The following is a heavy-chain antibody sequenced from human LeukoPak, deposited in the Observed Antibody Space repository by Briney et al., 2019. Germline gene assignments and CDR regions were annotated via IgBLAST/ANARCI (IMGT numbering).Heavy chain of an antibody. Sequence: PGGSLRLSCAASGFTFSSNWMSWVRQAPGKGLEWVANIKQDVTEKNYVDSVKGRFTISRDNAKNSLYLQMNSLRAEDTAVYYCAKAGNGFGYWGQGALVTVSS. V-gene: IGHV3-7*01. CDR1: GFTFSSNW. CDR3: AKAGNGFGY. CDR2: IKQDVTEK. D-gene: IGHD2-8*01. J-gene: IGHJ4*02.